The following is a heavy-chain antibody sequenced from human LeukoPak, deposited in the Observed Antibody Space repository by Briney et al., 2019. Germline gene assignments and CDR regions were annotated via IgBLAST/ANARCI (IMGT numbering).Heavy chain of an antibody. CDR3: ASGYDFLDAFDI. J-gene: IGHJ3*02. CDR2: INHSGST. D-gene: IGHD3-3*01. Sequence: SETLSLTCAVYGGSFSGYYWSWIRQPPGKGLEWIGEINHSGSTNYNPSLKSRVTISVDTSKNQFSLKLSSVTAAGTAVYYCASGYDFLDAFDIWGQGTMVTVSS. V-gene: IGHV4-34*01. CDR1: GGSFSGYY.